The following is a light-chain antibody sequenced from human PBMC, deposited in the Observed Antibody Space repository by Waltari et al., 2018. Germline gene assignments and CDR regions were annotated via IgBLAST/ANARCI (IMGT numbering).Light chain of an antibody. J-gene: IGKJ1*01. V-gene: IGKV3-15*01. CDR2: GAS. CDR3: QQYNNWPPGT. CDR1: QRVSSD. Sequence: EMVMTQSPATLSVSPGERATLPCRASQRVSSDLAWYQQKPGQAPRLLIYGASTRAGGIPARFSGSGSGTEFTLTISSLQSEDFAVYYCQQYNNWPPGTLGQGTRVEIK.